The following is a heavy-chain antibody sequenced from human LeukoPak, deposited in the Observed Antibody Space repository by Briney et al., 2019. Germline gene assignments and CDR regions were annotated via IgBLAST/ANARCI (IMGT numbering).Heavy chain of an antibody. Sequence: SETLSLTCTVSGGSISRSIYFGGWIRQPPGKGLEWIGSIYYSGSTNYNPSLKSRVTISVDTSKNQFSLKLSSVTAADTAVYYCARVGTYGSGSYLSWLDYWGQGTLVTVSS. V-gene: IGHV4-39*07. CDR3: ARVGTYGSGSYLSWLDY. CDR2: IYYSGST. J-gene: IGHJ4*02. D-gene: IGHD3-10*01. CDR1: GGSISRSIYF.